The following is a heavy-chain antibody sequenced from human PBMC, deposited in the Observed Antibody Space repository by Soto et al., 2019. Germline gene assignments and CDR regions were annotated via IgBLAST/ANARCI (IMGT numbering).Heavy chain of an antibody. J-gene: IGHJ5*02. D-gene: IGHD5-18*01. V-gene: IGHV1-69*04. CDR3: ARDSSRYSYGFSWFDP. Sequence: SVKVSCKASGGTFSSYTISWVRQAPGQGLEWMGRIIPILGIANYAQKFQGRVTITADKSTSTAYMELSSLRSEDTAVYYCARDSSRYSYGFSWFDPWGQGTLVPVS. CDR2: IIPILGIA. CDR1: GGTFSSYT.